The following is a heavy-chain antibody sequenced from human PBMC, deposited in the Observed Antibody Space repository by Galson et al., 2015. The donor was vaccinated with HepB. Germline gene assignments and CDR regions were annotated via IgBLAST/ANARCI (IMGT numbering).Heavy chain of an antibody. J-gene: IGHJ4*02. CDR2: ISYDGSYK. Sequence: SLRLSCAASGFIFSSFGMHWVRQAPGKGLEWVAFISYDGSYKNYAGSVKGRFTISRDNSKNTLYLQMNSLTAEDTAVYYCAKDREITMVRGVMMNYWGQGTLFTVSS. V-gene: IGHV3-30*18. D-gene: IGHD3-10*01. CDR3: AKDREITMVRGVMMNY. CDR1: GFIFSSFG.